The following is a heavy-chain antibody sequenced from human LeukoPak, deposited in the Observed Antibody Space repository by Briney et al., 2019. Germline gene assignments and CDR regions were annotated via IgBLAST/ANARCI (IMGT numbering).Heavy chain of an antibody. Sequence: SETLSLTCTVSGDSISSDYWSWLRQPPGKGLEWIAYIHYSGSTNYNPSLESRVTISGDTSKNRFSLRLTSVTPADTAVYYCAKGAGWYEYWGQGTLVTVSS. CDR2: IHYSGST. CDR3: AKGAGWYEY. CDR1: GDSISSDY. D-gene: IGHD6-19*01. J-gene: IGHJ4*02. V-gene: IGHV4-59*01.